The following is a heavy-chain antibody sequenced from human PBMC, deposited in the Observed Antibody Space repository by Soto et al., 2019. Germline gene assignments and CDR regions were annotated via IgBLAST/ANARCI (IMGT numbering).Heavy chain of an antibody. CDR3: VRTGLGWFDP. V-gene: IGHV4-59*01. D-gene: IGHD7-27*01. Sequence: QVQLQESGPGLVKPSETLSLTCTVSGGSISSYYWSWVRQPPGKGLEWIGYIFYSGSSNYNPSLKSPGTISVDASKNQFSLKLSSVTAADTAVYSCVRTGLGWFDPWGQGTLVTVSS. CDR1: GGSISSYY. CDR2: IFYSGSS. J-gene: IGHJ5*02.